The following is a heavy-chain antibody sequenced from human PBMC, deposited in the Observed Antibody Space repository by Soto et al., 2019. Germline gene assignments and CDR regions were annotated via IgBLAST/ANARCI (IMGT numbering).Heavy chain of an antibody. CDR2: ISAYNGNT. J-gene: IGHJ4*02. D-gene: IGHD6-19*01. V-gene: IGHV1-18*01. CDR3: ARVAVAGDFDY. Sequence: GTSVKLSCEACGDRFTSYGISWVRQAPGQGLEWMGWISAYNGNTNYAQKLQGRVTMTTDTSTSTAYMELRSLRSDDTAVYYCARVAVAGDFDYWGQGTLVTVSS. CDR1: GDRFTSYG.